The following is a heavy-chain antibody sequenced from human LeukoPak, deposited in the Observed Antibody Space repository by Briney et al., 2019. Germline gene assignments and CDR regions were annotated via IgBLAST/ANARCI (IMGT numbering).Heavy chain of an antibody. CDR1: GFTFSSYC. Sequence: GGSLRLSCAASGFTFSSYCMHWVRQAPGKGLEWVAVISYDGSNKYYADSVKGRFTISRDNSKNTLYLQMNTLRAEDTAVYYCARDRLVATTWGQGTLVTVSS. CDR2: ISYDGSNK. D-gene: IGHD5-12*01. V-gene: IGHV3-30*03. CDR3: ARDRLVATT. J-gene: IGHJ4*02.